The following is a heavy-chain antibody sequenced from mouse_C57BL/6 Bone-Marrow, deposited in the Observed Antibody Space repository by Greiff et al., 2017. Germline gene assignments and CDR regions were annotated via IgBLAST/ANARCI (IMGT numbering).Heavy chain of an antibody. V-gene: IGHV1-81*01. CDR3: ARGYYPIFAY. D-gene: IGHD1-1*02. CDR2: IYPRSGNT. Sequence: SGAELARPGASVKLSCKASGYTFTSYGISWVKQRTGQGLEWIGEIYPRSGNTYYNEKFKGKATLTADKSSSTAYMELRSLTSEDAAVYFCARGYYPIFAYWGQGTLVTVSA. CDR1: GYTFTSYG. J-gene: IGHJ3*01.